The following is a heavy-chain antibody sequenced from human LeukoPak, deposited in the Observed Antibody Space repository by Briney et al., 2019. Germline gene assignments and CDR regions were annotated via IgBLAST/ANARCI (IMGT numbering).Heavy chain of an antibody. V-gene: IGHV3-7*03. CDR1: GFTFSGFW. Sequence: PGGSLRLSCAVSGFTFSGFWMSWSRQAPGKGLEWVASINSDGSEGYYADVVKGRFTISRDNAKNSLYLQINSLRAEDTAVYYCAISPRHIFPTPRFGDAFDIWGQGTMVTVSS. J-gene: IGHJ3*02. CDR2: INSDGSEG. CDR3: AISPRHIFPTPRFGDAFDI. D-gene: IGHD2-21*01.